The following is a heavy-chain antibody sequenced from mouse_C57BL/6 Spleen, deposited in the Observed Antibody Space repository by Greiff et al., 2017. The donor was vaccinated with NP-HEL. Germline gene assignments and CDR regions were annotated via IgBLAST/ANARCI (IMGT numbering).Heavy chain of an antibody. Sequence: EVKLQESGPGLVKPSQSLSLTCSVTGYSITSGYYWNWIRQFPGNKLEWMGYISYDGSNNYNPSLKNRISITRDTSKNQFFLKLNSVTTEDTATYYCARDDYGFAYWGQGTLVTVSA. CDR2: ISYDGSN. CDR1: GYSITSGYY. D-gene: IGHD2-4*01. V-gene: IGHV3-6*01. CDR3: ARDDYGFAY. J-gene: IGHJ3*01.